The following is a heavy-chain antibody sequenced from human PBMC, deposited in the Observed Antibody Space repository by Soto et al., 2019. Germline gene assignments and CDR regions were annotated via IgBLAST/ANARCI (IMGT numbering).Heavy chain of an antibody. CDR3: ARAPTQGSSSPVGWFDP. CDR1: GYTFTSYG. D-gene: IGHD6-6*01. V-gene: IGHV1-18*01. J-gene: IGHJ5*02. CDR2: ISAYNGNT. Sequence: GASVKVSCKASGYTFTSYGISWVRQAPGQGREWMGWISAYNGNTNYAQKLQGRVTMTTDTSTSTAYMELRSLRSDDTAVYYCARAPTQGSSSPVGWFDPWGQGTQVTVSS.